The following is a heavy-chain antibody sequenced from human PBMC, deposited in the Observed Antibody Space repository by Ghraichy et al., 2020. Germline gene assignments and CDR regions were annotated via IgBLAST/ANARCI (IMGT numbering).Heavy chain of an antibody. J-gene: IGHJ3*02. CDR3: ARHLFGYYDSSGYYLGAFDI. V-gene: IGHV4-39*01. CDR1: GGSISSSSYY. D-gene: IGHD3-22*01. Sequence: SQTLSLTCTVSGGSISSSSYYWGWIRHPPGKGLEWIGSIYYSGSTYYNPSLKSRVTISLDTSKNQFPLKLSSLTAADTAVYYCARHLFGYYDSSGYYLGAFDIWGQGTMVTVSS. CDR2: IYYSGST.